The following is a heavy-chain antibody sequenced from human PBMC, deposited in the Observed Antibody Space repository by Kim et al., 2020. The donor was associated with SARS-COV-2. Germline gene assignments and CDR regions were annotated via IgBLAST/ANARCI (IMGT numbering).Heavy chain of an antibody. Sequence: SPSYNPSLKGRFTLSIDTPKNQFSRTLPSVTAADTAVYYCARAYYDWWFDPWGQGALVTVSS. CDR3: ARAYYDWWFDP. J-gene: IGHJ5*02. D-gene: IGHD3-9*01. V-gene: IGHV4-30-2*05. CDR2: SP.